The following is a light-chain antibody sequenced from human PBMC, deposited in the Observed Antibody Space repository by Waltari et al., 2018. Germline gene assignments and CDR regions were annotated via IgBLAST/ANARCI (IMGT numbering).Light chain of an antibody. Sequence: DIVMTQSPDSLAVPLGERATIDCTSSQSVLYSSTNKNYLAWYQQKPGQPHKLLIYWSSTRESGVPDRFSGSGSGTAFTLTISSLQAEDVAVYYCQQYYTTPLTFGGGTKVEIK. CDR3: QQYYTTPLT. CDR1: QSVLYSSTNKNY. V-gene: IGKV4-1*01. CDR2: WSS. J-gene: IGKJ4*01.